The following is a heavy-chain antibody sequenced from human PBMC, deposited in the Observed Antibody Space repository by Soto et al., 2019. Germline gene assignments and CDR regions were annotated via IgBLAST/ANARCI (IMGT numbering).Heavy chain of an antibody. CDR3: ARGNGRWLHLWYFDL. Sequence: QVQLVQSGAEVKKPGSSVKVSCKASGGTFSNYPISWVRQAPGQGLEWMGGIIPIVGTVNYAQKFQGRVRITEDASASTADMELSSLRSEDTAVYYCARGNGRWLHLWYFDLWGRGTLVTVSS. D-gene: IGHD5-12*01. V-gene: IGHV1-69*12. J-gene: IGHJ2*01. CDR2: IIPIVGTV. CDR1: GGTFSNYP.